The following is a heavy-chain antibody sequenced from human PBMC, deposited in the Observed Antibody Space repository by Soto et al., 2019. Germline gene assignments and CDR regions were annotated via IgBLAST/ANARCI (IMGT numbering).Heavy chain of an antibody. CDR1: GGSISSGGYY. CDR3: ARQPNPTTITDAPFDY. Sequence: TLSLTCTVSGGSISSGGYYWSWTRQHPGKGLEWIGYIYYNGNTYYNPSLKSRVTISVDTSKNQFSLKLNSVTTADTAVYFCARQPNPTTITDAPFDYWGQGILVTVSS. CDR2: IYYNGNT. V-gene: IGHV4-31*03. D-gene: IGHD5-12*01. J-gene: IGHJ4*02.